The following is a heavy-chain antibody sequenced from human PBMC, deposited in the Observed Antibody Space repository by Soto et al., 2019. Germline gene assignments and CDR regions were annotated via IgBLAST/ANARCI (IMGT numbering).Heavy chain of an antibody. V-gene: IGHV3-30*18. J-gene: IGHJ4*02. CDR3: AKLSSPFDY. Sequence: GGSLRLSCAASGFTFSSYGMHWVRQAPGKGLERVAVISYDGSNKYYADSVKGRFTISRDNSKNTLYLQMNSLRAEDTAVYYCAKLSSPFDYWGQGTLVTVSS. CDR1: GFTFSSYG. CDR2: ISYDGSNK.